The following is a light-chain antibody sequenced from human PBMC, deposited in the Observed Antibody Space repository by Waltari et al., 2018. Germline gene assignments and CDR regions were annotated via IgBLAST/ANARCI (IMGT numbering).Light chain of an antibody. Sequence: EIVLTQSPGTLPLSPGDRVALSCRASQSVNSNYLAWYQQKPGQAPRLLIAGTSSRATGIPDRFSGSGSGTDFTLTISRLEPEDFAVYYCHQYVSSPPTFGQGTKVEIK. CDR3: HQYVSSPPT. CDR2: GTS. J-gene: IGKJ1*01. CDR1: QSVNSNY. V-gene: IGKV3-20*01.